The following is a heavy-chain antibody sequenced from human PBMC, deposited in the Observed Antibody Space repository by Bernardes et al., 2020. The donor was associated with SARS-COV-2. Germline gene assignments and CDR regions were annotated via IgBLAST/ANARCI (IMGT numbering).Heavy chain of an antibody. CDR2: INPNSGAT. CDR3: ARALTSASDLDY. V-gene: IGHV1-2*04. D-gene: IGHD6-6*01. J-gene: IGHJ4*02. Sequence: ASVKVSCKASGYIFSDFYMHWIRQAPGQGLEWMGWINPNSGATNYAQKFQGWVTMTTDTSTTTVFMELSRLKSGDPALYFCARALTSASDLDYWGQGTLVTVSS. CDR1: GYIFSDFY.